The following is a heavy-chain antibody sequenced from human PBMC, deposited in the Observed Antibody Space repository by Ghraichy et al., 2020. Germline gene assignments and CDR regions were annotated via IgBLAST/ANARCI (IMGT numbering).Heavy chain of an antibody. CDR1: GGSFSGYY. CDR3: ARGDPQYSYGFRRWFDP. V-gene: IGHV4-34*01. D-gene: IGHD5-18*01. Sequence: SETLSLTCAVYGGSFSGYYWSWIRQPPGKGLEWIGEINHSGSTNYNPSLKSRVTISVDTSKNQFSLKLSSVTAADTAVYYCARGDPQYSYGFRRWFDPWGQGTLVTVSS. CDR2: INHSGST. J-gene: IGHJ5*02.